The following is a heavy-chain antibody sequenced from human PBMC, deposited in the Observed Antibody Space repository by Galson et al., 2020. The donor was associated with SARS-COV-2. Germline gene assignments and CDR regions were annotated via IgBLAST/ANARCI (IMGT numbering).Heavy chain of an antibody. CDR1: GGSISSSNYY. D-gene: IGHD3-9*01. CDR2: IYHTESH. Sequence: SETLPLTCTVSGGSISSSNYYWGWVRHPPAEGLEWIGSIYHTESHYYNPSLTSRVTMSVDTSRNQFSLKLSSVTAADTAVYYCARQILTGYYSFYYFDFWGQGTLVTVSS. J-gene: IGHJ4*02. V-gene: IGHV4-39*01. CDR3: ARQILTGYYSFYYFDF.